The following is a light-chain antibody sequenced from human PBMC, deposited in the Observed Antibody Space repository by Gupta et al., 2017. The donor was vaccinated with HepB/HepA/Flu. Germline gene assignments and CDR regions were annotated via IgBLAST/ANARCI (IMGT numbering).Light chain of an antibody. V-gene: IGKV2-30*02. CDR3: VQCKHWPLS. CDR2: FVS. Sequence: DFVLTQSPLSLPVTLGQPASISCTSSQSLVHSDGKTYLSWFHQRPGQSPRRLIYFVSNRDSGVPGRFSGSGSGTDFTLEISRVEAEDVGVYYCVQCKHWPLSFGGGTKVEIK. CDR1: QSLVHSDGKTY. J-gene: IGKJ4*01.